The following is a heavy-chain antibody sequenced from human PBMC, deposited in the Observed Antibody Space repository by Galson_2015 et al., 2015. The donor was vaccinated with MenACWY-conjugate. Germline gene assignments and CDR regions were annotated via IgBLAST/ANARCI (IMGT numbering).Heavy chain of an antibody. Sequence: SVKVSCKASGGTFSSYAISWVRQAPGQGLEWMGGIIPIFGTANYAQKFQGRVTITADESTSTAYMELSSLRSEDTAVYYCAVDYYDSSGYYYWFDPWGQGTLVTVSS. J-gene: IGHJ5*02. CDR2: IIPIFGTA. V-gene: IGHV1-69*13. CDR3: AVDYYDSSGYYYWFDP. D-gene: IGHD3-22*01. CDR1: GGTFSSYA.